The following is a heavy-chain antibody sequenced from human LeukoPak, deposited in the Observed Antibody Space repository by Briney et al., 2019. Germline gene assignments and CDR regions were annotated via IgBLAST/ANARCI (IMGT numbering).Heavy chain of an antibody. CDR3: ARLGWQWLVYAFDI. J-gene: IGHJ3*02. Sequence: PSETLSLTCTVSGGSISSSSYYWVWIRQPPGKGLEWIGSMYYGGSTYYNPSLESQVTISIDTSKNQFSLKLSSVTAADTAVYYCARLGWQWLVYAFDIWGQGTMVTVSS. CDR1: GGSISSSSYY. D-gene: IGHD6-19*01. V-gene: IGHV4-39*01. CDR2: MYYGGST.